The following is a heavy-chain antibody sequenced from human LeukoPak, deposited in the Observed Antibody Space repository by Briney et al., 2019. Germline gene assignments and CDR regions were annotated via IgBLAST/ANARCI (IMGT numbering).Heavy chain of an antibody. Sequence: RGSLRLSCVASGFTLSSHNINWVRQAPGKGLEWVSHISSSGSITYYGDSVKGRITISRDNAKNSVSLYMDSLRAEDSAVYYCARPGITAFDIWGQGTMVTVSS. CDR2: ISSSGSIT. J-gene: IGHJ3*02. CDR3: ARPGITAFDI. V-gene: IGHV3-48*01. D-gene: IGHD3-10*01. CDR1: GFTLSSHN.